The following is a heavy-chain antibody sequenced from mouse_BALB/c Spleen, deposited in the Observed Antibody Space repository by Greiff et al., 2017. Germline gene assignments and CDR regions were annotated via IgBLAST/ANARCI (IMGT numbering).Heavy chain of an antibody. Sequence: QVQLKQPGAELVKPGASVKLSCKASGYTFTSYWMHWVKQRPGQGLEWIGEIDPSDSYTNYNQKFKGKATLTVDKSSSTAYMQLSSLTSEDSAVYYCAKGSTMITRGAMDYWGQGTSVTVSS. V-gene: IGHV1-69*02. CDR3: AKGSTMITRGAMDY. CDR1: GYTFTSYW. J-gene: IGHJ4*01. D-gene: IGHD2-4*01. CDR2: IDPSDSYT.